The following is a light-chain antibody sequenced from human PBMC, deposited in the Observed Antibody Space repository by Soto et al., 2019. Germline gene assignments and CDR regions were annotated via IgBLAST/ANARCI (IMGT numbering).Light chain of an antibody. CDR2: KPS. Sequence: DIQMTQSPSTLSASVGDRVTITCRASQSLNSWLAWYQQKPGKAPKLLIYKPSTLESGAPSRFSGSGSATEFTLTISSLQPDDFATYYCRQYNTDSGTFGQGTKVEIK. CDR3: RQYNTDSGT. J-gene: IGKJ1*01. V-gene: IGKV1-5*03. CDR1: QSLNSW.